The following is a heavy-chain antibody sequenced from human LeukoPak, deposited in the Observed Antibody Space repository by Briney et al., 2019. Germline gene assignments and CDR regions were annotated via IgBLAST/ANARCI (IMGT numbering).Heavy chain of an antibody. CDR2: IYSGGTT. Sequence: GGSLRLSCAVSGFTVSGNYMSWVRQAPGKGLEWVSLIYSGGTTYYADSVKGRFTISRDNSKNTLYLQMNSLRAEDTAVYYCARHGSITMVRGKRRYYYMDVWGKGTTVTISS. V-gene: IGHV3-53*01. J-gene: IGHJ6*03. CDR3: ARHGSITMVRGKRRYYYMDV. CDR1: GFTVSGNY. D-gene: IGHD3-10*01.